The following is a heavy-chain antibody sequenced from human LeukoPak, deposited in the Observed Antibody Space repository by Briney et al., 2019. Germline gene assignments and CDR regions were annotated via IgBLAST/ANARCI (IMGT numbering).Heavy chain of an antibody. J-gene: IGHJ4*02. V-gene: IGHV3-30-3*01. D-gene: IGHD3-10*01. CDR3: ARDGRGSYYYGSGIVY. Sequence: GGSLRLSCAASGFTFSSYAMHWVRQAPGKGLEWVAVISYDGSTKYYADSVKGRFTISRDNSKNTLYLQMNSLRAEDTAVYYCARDGRGSYYYGSGIVYWGQGTLVTVSS. CDR1: GFTFSSYA. CDR2: ISYDGSTK.